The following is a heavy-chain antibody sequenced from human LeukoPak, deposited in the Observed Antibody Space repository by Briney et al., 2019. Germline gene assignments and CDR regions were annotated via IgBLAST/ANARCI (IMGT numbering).Heavy chain of an antibody. V-gene: IGHV1-2*02. CDR1: GYTFTVYF. CDR2: INSNSGDT. J-gene: IGHJ4*02. CDR3: TRGPAHGGFDY. D-gene: IGHD2-2*01. Sequence: ASVKVSCKASGYTFTVYFMHWVRQAPGQGLEWMGWINSNSGDTHYPQKFQGRVTMTRDTSISTVCMELTILRSDDTAVYYCTRGPAHGGFDYWGQGTLVTVSS.